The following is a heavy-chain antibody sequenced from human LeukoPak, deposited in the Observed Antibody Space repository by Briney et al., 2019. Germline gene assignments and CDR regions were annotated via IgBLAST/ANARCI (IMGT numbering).Heavy chain of an antibody. J-gene: IGHJ5*02. D-gene: IGHD6-13*01. Sequence: SETLSLTCTVSGGSISSSSYYWGWIRQPPGKGLEWIGYIYYSGSTYYNPSLKSRVTISVDTSKNQFSLKLSSVTAADTAVYYCARGLYRIAARPEWFDPWGQGTLVTVSS. CDR1: GGSISSSSYY. CDR2: IYYSGST. V-gene: IGHV4-39*07. CDR3: ARGLYRIAARPEWFDP.